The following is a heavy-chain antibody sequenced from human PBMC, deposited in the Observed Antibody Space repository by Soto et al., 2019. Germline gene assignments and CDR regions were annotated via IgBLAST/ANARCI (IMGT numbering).Heavy chain of an antibody. D-gene: IGHD1-20*01. CDR2: IKPNGSEQ. J-gene: IGHJ6*02. CDR1: EFTFDKYY. V-gene: IGHV3-7*01. Sequence: GGSRRRSCAASEFTFDKYYMTWVRQETGKGPEWVANIKPNGSEQYYVDSVKGRLTSSRDNANNSLYLQMNSLIAEDTAVYFCARGNWNYYYGFDVWGQGTTVTVSS. CDR3: ARGNWNYYYGFDV.